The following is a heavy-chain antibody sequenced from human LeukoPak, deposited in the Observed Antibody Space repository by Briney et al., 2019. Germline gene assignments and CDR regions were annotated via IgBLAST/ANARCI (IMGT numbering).Heavy chain of an antibody. D-gene: IGHD2-2*02. CDR2: IRFDGTET. Sequence: PGGSLRLSCAASGFTFSSYGMHWVRQAPGKGLEWAAFIRFDGTETYYADSVKGRFTISRDNSKNMLYLQVRGLRPEDTVMYYCAKGAYTSAYETDYWGQGTLVTVSS. CDR3: AKGAYTSAYETDY. J-gene: IGHJ4*02. CDR1: GFTFSSYG. V-gene: IGHV3-30*02.